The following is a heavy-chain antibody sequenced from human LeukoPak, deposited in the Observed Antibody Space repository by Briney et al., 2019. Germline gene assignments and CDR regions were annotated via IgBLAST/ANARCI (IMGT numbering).Heavy chain of an antibody. CDR1: GSSINSVYS. J-gene: IGHJ4*02. CDR2: IYHNGNT. CDR3: ASYRTYYDSSGNPFDY. D-gene: IGHD3-22*01. V-gene: IGHV4-38-2*02. Sequence: PSETLSLTCTVFGSSINSVYSWGWIRQPPGKGLEWIGSIYHNGNTYYNSSLKSRVTISVHTSENQFSLKLSSVTAADTAVYYCASYRTYYDSSGNPFDYWGQGTLVTVSS.